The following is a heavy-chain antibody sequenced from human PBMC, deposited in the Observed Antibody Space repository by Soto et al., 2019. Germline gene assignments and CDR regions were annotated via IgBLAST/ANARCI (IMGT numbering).Heavy chain of an antibody. V-gene: IGHV4-34*01. CDR1: DGSFSGYY. Sequence: QVTLQQWGAGLLKPSETLSLTCAVYDGSFSGYYWSWIRQPPGKGLEWIGEINHRGSTNTNPSLNSRVTISVDKSKNQSSLRRSSVTAADTAVYYCARKGRYCSSSSCYAWWFDPWGQGTLVTVAS. D-gene: IGHD2-2*01. CDR2: INHRGST. J-gene: IGHJ5*02. CDR3: ARKGRYCSSSSCYAWWFDP.